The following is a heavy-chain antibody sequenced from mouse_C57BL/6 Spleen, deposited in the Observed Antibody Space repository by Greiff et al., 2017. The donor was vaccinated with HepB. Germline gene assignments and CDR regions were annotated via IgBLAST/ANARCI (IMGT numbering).Heavy chain of an antibody. CDR3: ARSNSYYFDY. D-gene: IGHD4-1*01. Sequence: QVQLQQSGPELVKPVASVKISCKASGYAFSSSWMNWVKQRPGKGLEWIGRIYPGDGDTNYNGKFKGKATLTADKSSSTAYMQLSSLTSEDSAVYFCARSNSYYFDYWGQGTTLTVSS. J-gene: IGHJ2*01. CDR2: IYPGDGDT. CDR1: GYAFSSSW. V-gene: IGHV1-82*01.